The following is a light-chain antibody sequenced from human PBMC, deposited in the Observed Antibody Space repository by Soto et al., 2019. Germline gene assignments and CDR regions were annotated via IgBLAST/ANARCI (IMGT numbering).Light chain of an antibody. CDR2: EVS. V-gene: IGLV2-14*01. Sequence: QSVLTQPASVSGSPGQSITISCTGTSSDVGGYNYVSWYQQHPGKAPKLMIYEVSNRPSGVSNRFSGSKSGNTASLTISGLQAEDEADYYCSSYTSSYTSHVFGTGTKVT. CDR3: SSYTSSYTSHV. J-gene: IGLJ1*01. CDR1: SSDVGGYNY.